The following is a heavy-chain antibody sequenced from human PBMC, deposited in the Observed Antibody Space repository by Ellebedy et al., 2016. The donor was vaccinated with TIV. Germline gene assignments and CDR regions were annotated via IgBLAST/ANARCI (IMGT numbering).Heavy chain of an antibody. CDR3: ARAANYYDSFGAHRKYYGMDV. CDR1: GGSFSGYY. V-gene: IGHV4-34*01. Sequence: MPSETLSLTCAVYGGSFSGYYWSWIRQPPGKGLEWIGEINHSGSTNYNPSLKSRVTISVDTSKNQFSLKLSSVTAADTAVYYCARAANYYDSFGAHRKYYGMDVWGQGTTVTVSS. CDR2: INHSGST. D-gene: IGHD3-22*01. J-gene: IGHJ6*02.